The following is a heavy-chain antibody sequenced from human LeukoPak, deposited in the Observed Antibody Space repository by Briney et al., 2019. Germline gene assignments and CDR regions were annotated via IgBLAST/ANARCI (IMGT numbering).Heavy chain of an antibody. V-gene: IGHV3-23*01. J-gene: IGHJ4*02. Sequence: GGSLRLSCAASGFTFSSYGMSWVRQAPGKGLEWVSAISGSGGSTYYADSVKGRFTISRDNSKNTLYLQMNSLRAEDTAVYYCARDLTHYYDSSGDDYWGQGTLVTVSS. CDR1: GFTFSSYG. D-gene: IGHD3-22*01. CDR3: ARDLTHYYDSSGDDY. CDR2: ISGSGGST.